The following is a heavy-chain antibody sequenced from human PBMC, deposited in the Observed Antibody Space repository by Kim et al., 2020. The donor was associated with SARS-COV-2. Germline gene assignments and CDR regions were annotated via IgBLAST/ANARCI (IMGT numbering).Heavy chain of an antibody. CDR1: GFTFSSYG. CDR2: ISYDGSNK. V-gene: IGHV3-30*18. J-gene: IGHJ4*02. CDR3: AKASYYDILTGYFGMDY. D-gene: IGHD3-9*01. Sequence: GGSLRLSCAASGFTFSSYGMHWVRQAPGKGLEWVAVISYDGSNKYYADSVKGRFTISRDNSKNTLYLQMNSLRAEDTAVYYCAKASYYDILTGYFGMDYWGQGTLVTVSS.